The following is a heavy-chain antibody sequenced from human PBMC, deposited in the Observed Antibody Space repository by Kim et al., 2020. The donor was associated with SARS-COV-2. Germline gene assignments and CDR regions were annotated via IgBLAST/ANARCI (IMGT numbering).Heavy chain of an antibody. CDR1: GFTFNNAW. V-gene: IGHV3-15*01. CDR2: IKSKTDRGTT. J-gene: IGHJ4*02. CDR3: TTYMRYNSGWH. Sequence: GGSLRLSCAVSGFTFNNAWMSLVRQAPGKGLEWVGRIKSKTDRGTTDYAAPVKGRFTISRDDSKSTLYLQMNSLQTEDTAVYYCTTYMRYNSGWHWGQGALVTVSS. D-gene: IGHD6-19*01.